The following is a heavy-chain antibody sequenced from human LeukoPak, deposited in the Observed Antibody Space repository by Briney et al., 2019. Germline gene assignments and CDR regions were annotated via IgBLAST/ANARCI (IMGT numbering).Heavy chain of an antibody. Sequence: SETLSLTCTVSGGSISSYYWSWIRQPPGKGLEWIGYIYYSGSTNYNPSLKSRVTISVDTSKNQFSLKLSSVTAADTAVYYCARAGSGFFNWFDPWGQGTLVTVSS. CDR2: IYYSGST. CDR3: ARAGSGFFNWFDP. CDR1: GGSISSYY. V-gene: IGHV4-59*01. D-gene: IGHD3-22*01. J-gene: IGHJ5*02.